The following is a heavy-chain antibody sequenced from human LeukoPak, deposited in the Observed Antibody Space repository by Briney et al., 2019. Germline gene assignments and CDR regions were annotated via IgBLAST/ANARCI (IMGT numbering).Heavy chain of an antibody. CDR2: INPNTGGT. Sequence: GASVKVSCKASGYTFTGYYMNWVRQAPGQGLEWMGRINPNTGGTNYAQNFQGSVTTTRDTSITTVYMELSRLRSDDTPVYYCARVGDGLNDGFDIWGQGTMVTVSS. V-gene: IGHV1-2*06. CDR1: GYTFTGYY. J-gene: IGHJ3*02. CDR3: ARVGDGLNDGFDI. D-gene: IGHD5-24*01.